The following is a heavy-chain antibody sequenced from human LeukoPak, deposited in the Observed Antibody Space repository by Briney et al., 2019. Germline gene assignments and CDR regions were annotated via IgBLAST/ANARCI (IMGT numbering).Heavy chain of an antibody. CDR3: ASVKRFPTVWFDP. CDR1: GYTFSDYD. J-gene: IGHJ5*02. Sequence: ASVKVSCKASGYTFSDYDINWVRQAAGQGLEWMGWMNPITGSTGYVQKFRGRIIMTRDTSITTAFMELTSLTSDDTAIYYCASVKRFPTVWFDPWGQGTLVSVSS. V-gene: IGHV1-8*01. CDR2: MNPITGST. D-gene: IGHD3-10*01.